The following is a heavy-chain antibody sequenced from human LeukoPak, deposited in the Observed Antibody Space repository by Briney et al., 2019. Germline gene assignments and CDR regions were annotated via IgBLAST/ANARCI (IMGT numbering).Heavy chain of an antibody. CDR2: INPNSGGT. V-gene: IGHV1-2*02. D-gene: IGHD3-16*01. Sequence: ASVKVSCKASGYTFTDYYMHWVRQAPGQGLEWMGWINPNSGGTNYAQKFQGRVTMTRDTSISTAYMEVNRLRSDDTAVYYCATSPGVMITFGGAPPTDYFDYWGQGTLVTVSS. CDR1: GYTFTDYY. CDR3: ATSPGVMITFGGAPPTDYFDY. J-gene: IGHJ4*02.